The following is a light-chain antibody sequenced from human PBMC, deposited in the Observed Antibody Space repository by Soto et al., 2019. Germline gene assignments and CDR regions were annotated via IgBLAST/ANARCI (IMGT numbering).Light chain of an antibody. CDR3: QQRSNWRGT. CDR1: QSVSSY. V-gene: IGKV3-11*01. CDR2: DAS. J-gene: IGKJ1*01. Sequence: EIVLTQSPATLSLSPGERATLSCRVSQSVSSYLAWYQQKPGQAPRLLIYDASNRATGIPARFSGSGSGTDCTLTISSLEPEDFAVYYCQQRSNWRGTFGQGTKVEIK.